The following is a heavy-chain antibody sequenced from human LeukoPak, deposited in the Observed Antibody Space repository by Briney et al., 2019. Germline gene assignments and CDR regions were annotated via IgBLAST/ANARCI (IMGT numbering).Heavy chain of an antibody. D-gene: IGHD1-1*01. CDR3: AKGRNDASRWRSGNDLRFYYYYYMDV. CDR1: GGSISSSSYY. CDR2: IYYSGST. Sequence: SETLSLTCTVSGGSISSSSYYWGWIRQPPGNGLEWIGSIYYSGSTYYNPSLKSRVTISVDTSKNQFSLKLSSVTAADTAVYYCAKGRNDASRWRSGNDLRFYYYYYMDVWGKGTTVTVSS. J-gene: IGHJ6*03. V-gene: IGHV4-39*07.